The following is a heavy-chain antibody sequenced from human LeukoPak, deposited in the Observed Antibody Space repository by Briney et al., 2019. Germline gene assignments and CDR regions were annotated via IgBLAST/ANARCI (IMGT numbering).Heavy chain of an antibody. CDR2: IYYSGST. CDR1: GGSISSYY. V-gene: IGHV4-59*01. CDR3: ARSPYCSSTSCQHLYYYYYGMDV. Sequence: SETLSLTCTVSGGSISSYYWSWIRQPPGKGLEWIGYIYYSGSTNYNPSLKSRVTISVDTSKNQFSLKLSSVTAADTAVYYCARSPYCSSTSCQHLYYYYYGMDVWGQGTTVTVSS. D-gene: IGHD2-2*01. J-gene: IGHJ6*02.